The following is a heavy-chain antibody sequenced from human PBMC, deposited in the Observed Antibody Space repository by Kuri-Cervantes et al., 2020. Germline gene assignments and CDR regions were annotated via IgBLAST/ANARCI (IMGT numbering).Heavy chain of an antibody. D-gene: IGHD3-22*01. CDR2: IRSXGNDX. J-gene: IGHJ4*02. Sequence: GESLKIXXAASGXXXSSYGXPXVRXXPGKGLEWVXXIRSXGNDXYHAXSVKGRXTXXRDNAKNSLYXXXNSLRAEDTAVYYCARDALXTYYYDSSGVYPLDYWGQGTLVTVSS. V-gene: IGHV3-30*02. CDR1: GXXXSSYG. CDR3: ARDALXTYYYDSSGVYPLDY.